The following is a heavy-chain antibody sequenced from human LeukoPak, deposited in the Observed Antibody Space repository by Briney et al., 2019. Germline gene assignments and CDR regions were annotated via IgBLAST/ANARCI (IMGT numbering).Heavy chain of an antibody. CDR2: ITPIFGTA. J-gene: IGHJ4*02. CDR1: GGSFSTYA. CDR3: AKNVRDTGTFDY. D-gene: IGHD5-18*01. V-gene: IGHV1-69*05. Sequence: GASVKVSCKASGGSFSTYAISWVRQAPGQGLEWMGGITPIFGTAKYAQKFQGRVIMTRDTSISTAYMELNSLTSEDTAVYYCAKNVRDTGTFDYWGQGTLVAVSS.